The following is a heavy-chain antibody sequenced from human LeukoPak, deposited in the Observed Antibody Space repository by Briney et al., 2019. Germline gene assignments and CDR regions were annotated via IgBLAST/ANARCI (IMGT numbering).Heavy chain of an antibody. D-gene: IGHD5-18*01. V-gene: IGHV3-23*01. Sequence: HSGGSLRLSCAASGFTFSSYAMSWVRQAPGKGLEWVSAISGSGGSTYYADSVKGRFTISRDNSKNTLYLQMNSLRAEDTAVYYCASESGYSYGPFDYWGQGTLVTVSS. J-gene: IGHJ4*02. CDR3: ASESGYSYGPFDY. CDR2: ISGSGGST. CDR1: GFTFSSYA.